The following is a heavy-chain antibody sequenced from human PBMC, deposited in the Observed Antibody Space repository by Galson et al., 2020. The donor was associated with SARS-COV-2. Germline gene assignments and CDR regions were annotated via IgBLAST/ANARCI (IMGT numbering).Heavy chain of an antibody. V-gene: IGHV5-51*01. CDR3: AKEVWVGNYYYGMDV. D-gene: IGHD2-15*01. J-gene: IGHJ6*02. CDR2: IYPGDSDT. Sequence: GESLKIPCKGSGYSFTSYWIGWVRQMPGKGLEWMGIIYPGDSDTRYSPSFQGQVTISADRSISTAYLQWSSLKASDTAMYYCAKEVWVGNYYYGMDVWGQGTTVTVSS. CDR1: GYSFTSYW.